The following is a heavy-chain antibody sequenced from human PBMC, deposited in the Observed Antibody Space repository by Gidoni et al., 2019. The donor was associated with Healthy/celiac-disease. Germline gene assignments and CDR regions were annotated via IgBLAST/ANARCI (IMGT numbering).Heavy chain of an antibody. Sequence: QVQLVQSGAEVKKPGSSVKVSCKASGGTFSSYAISWVRQAPGQGLEWMGGLIPIFGTANYAQKFQGRVTITADESTSTAYMELSSLRSEDTAVYYCASTTVGYCTNGVCLHDAFDIWGQGTMVTVSS. J-gene: IGHJ3*02. D-gene: IGHD2-8*01. CDR3: ASTTVGYCTNGVCLHDAFDI. CDR1: GGTFSSYA. V-gene: IGHV1-69*01. CDR2: LIPIFGTA.